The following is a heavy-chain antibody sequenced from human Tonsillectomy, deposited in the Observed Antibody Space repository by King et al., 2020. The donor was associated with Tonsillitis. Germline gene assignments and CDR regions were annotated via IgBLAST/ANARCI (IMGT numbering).Heavy chain of an antibody. V-gene: IGHV2-5*02. Sequence: ITLKESGPALVKPTQTLTLTCTFSGFSLTTSGVAVGWIRQPPGRALEWLALIYWDDDDRYSPSLKSRLTITKDTSKNHVVLTMTNMDSGDTATYYCAHSILHGEATIRPDAFAIWGQGTMVTVSS. CDR2: IYWDDDD. CDR1: GFSLTTSGVA. CDR3: AHSILHGEATIRPDAFAI. D-gene: IGHD5-12*01. J-gene: IGHJ3*02.